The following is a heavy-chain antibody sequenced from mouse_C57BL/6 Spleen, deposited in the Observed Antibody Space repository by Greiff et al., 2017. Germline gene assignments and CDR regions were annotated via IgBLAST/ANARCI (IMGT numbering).Heavy chain of an antibody. CDR3: AILYYYGSYAMDY. CDR2: IYPGAGDT. D-gene: IGHD1-1*01. Sequence: QVQLQQSGAELVKPGASVKISCKASGYAFRSYWMNWVKQRPGKGLERIGQIYPGAGDTTYNGKFKGKATLTADKSSSTAYMQLSSLTSEDSAVYFCAILYYYGSYAMDYWGQGTSVTVSS. V-gene: IGHV1-80*01. CDR1: GYAFRSYW. J-gene: IGHJ4*01.